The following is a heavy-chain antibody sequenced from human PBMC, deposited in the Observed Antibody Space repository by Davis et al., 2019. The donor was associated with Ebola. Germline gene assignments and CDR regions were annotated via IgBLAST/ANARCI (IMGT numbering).Heavy chain of an antibody. CDR1: DGSFSGYY. J-gene: IGHJ5*02. D-gene: IGHD3-3*01. V-gene: IGHV4-34*01. CDR2: IYYSGNT. Sequence: SETLSLTCAVYDGSFSGYYWSWIRQRPGKGLEWIGYIYYSGNTYYNPSLKSRIIISVDTSKNQFSLKLSSVTAADTAVYYCARVNYDFWSGYANWFDPWGQGTLVTVSS. CDR3: ARVNYDFWSGYANWFDP.